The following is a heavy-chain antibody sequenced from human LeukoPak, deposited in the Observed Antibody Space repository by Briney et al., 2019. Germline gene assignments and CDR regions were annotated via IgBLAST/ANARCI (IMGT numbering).Heavy chain of an antibody. CDR2: IRTKTYGGTT. Sequence: PGGSLRLSCTPSGFTFRDSAMTWVRQAPGKGLEWVGFIRTKTYGGTTEYAASVKGRFTISRDDSKSLAYLQMNSLKTEDTAVYYWARWDTTIEYWGQGTLVTVSS. V-gene: IGHV3-49*04. J-gene: IGHJ4*02. CDR3: ARWDTTIEY. CDR1: GFTFRDSA. D-gene: IGHD1-1*01.